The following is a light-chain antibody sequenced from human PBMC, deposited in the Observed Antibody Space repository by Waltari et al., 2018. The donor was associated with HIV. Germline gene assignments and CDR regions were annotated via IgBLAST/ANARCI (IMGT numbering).Light chain of an antibody. V-gene: IGKV3-15*01. CDR2: GAS. J-gene: IGKJ1*01. Sequence: EIVMTQSPATLSVSPGARATLSCRASQTVSSNLAWYQQKPGQSPRLLIHGASSRATGVPARFSGSGSGTEFTLTISSLQSEDFAVYYCQQYDKWPRTFGQGTKVEIK. CDR1: QTVSSN. CDR3: QQYDKWPRT.